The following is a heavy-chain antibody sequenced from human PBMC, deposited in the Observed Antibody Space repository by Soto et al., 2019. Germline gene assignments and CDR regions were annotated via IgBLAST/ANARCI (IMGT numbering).Heavy chain of an antibody. V-gene: IGHV1-24*01. CDR2: FDPENGET. CDR3: ARVNGYCSSPRCFVVRSYTMDV. CDR1: GYTLTELS. J-gene: IGHJ6*02. Sequence: ASVKVSCKVSGYTLTELSMHWVRQAPGKGLEWMGGFDPENGETMYAQKFQGRVTMTEDTPTDTALMELSSLKSEDTAVYYCARVNGYCSSPRCFVVRSYTMDVWGQGTTVTVSS. D-gene: IGHD2-2*01.